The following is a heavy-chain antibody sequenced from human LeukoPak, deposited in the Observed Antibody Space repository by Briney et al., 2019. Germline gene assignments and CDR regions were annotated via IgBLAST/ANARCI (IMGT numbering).Heavy chain of an antibody. CDR2: VIPIFGTA. V-gene: IGHV1-69*05. CDR3: ARVGNPAGTDTAMVTGFDY. CDR1: GGTFSSYA. D-gene: IGHD5-18*01. Sequence: GASVKVSCKASGGTFSSYAISWVRQAPGQGLEWMGGVIPIFGTANYAQKFQGRVTITTDESTSSAYMELSSLRSEDTAVYYCARVGNPAGTDTAMVTGFDYWGQGTLVTVSS. J-gene: IGHJ4*02.